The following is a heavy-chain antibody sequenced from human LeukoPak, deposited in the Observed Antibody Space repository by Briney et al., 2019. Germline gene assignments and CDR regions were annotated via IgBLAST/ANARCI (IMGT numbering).Heavy chain of an antibody. D-gene: IGHD6-19*01. CDR3: AGDRNSDWYSPLDY. CDR1: GFTFSDYY. J-gene: IGHJ4*02. Sequence: GSLRLSCAASGFTFSDYYMSWIRQAPGKGLEWVAIITATGDTAYYADSVKGRFTISRDNSRNTVYMQMDSLRAEDTAIYYCAGDRNSDWYSPLDYWGQGSQVTVSP. CDR2: ITATGDTA. V-gene: IGHV3-23*01.